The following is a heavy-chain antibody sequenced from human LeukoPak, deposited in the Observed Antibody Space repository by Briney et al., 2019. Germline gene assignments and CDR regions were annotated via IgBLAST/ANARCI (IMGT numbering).Heavy chain of an antibody. CDR2: IYYSGTT. CDR3: ARLWRAAIDY. J-gene: IGHJ4*02. Sequence: PSETLSLXCTVSGNSISSSSYYWGWIRQPPGKGLEWIGSIYYSGTTYYNPSLKSRVTISSDTSKNQFSLKLSSVTAADTAMYYCARLWRAAIDYGGQGTLVTVSS. CDR1: GNSISSSSYY. V-gene: IGHV4-39*01. D-gene: IGHD1-1*01.